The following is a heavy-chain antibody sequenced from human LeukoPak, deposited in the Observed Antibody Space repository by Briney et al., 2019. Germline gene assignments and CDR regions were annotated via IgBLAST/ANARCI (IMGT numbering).Heavy chain of an antibody. V-gene: IGHV1-18*01. CDR2: ITVYNDNT. CDR1: GYTFTSYG. D-gene: IGHD5-24*01. J-gene: IGHJ5*02. Sequence: GASVKVSCKASGYTFTSYGISWVRQAPGQGLEWMGWITVYNDNTNYAQKLQGRVTMTTDTSKRTAYLELRSLRSDDTAVYYCARVAVEMASWLDLWGQETLVTVSS. CDR3: ARVAVEMASWLDL.